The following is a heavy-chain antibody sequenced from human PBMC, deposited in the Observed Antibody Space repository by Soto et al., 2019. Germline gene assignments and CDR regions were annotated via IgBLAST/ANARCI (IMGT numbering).Heavy chain of an antibody. CDR2: ISYDGSNN. V-gene: IGHV3-30-3*01. CDR1: GFTFSSYA. Sequence: QVQLVESGGGVVQPGRSLRLSCAASGFTFSSYAMHWVRQAPGKGLEWVAVISYDGSNNYYADSVKCRFTISRDNAKNKLYLQMNSLRAEDTAVYYCARGYHDYAPDGNDYWGQGTLVTVSS. J-gene: IGHJ4*02. D-gene: IGHD4-17*01. CDR3: ARGYHDYAPDGNDY.